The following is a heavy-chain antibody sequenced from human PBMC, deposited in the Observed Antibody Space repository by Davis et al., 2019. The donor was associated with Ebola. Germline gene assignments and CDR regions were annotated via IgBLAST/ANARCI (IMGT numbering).Heavy chain of an antibody. Sequence: GESLKISCAGSGFTFSTYSMHWVRQAPGKGLEWVAVISYDGSNKYYADSVKGRFTISRDNSKNTLYLQMNSLRAEDTAVYYCAKVTGSFDYWGQGTLVTVSS. D-gene: IGHD2-15*01. CDR2: ISYDGSNK. CDR3: AKVTGSFDY. J-gene: IGHJ4*02. CDR1: GFTFSTYS. V-gene: IGHV3-30*18.